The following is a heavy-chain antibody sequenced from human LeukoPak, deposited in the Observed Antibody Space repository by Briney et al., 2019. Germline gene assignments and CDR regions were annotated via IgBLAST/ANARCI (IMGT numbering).Heavy chain of an antibody. CDR1: GYTFTGYY. D-gene: IGHD3-9*01. CDR3: ATLWVDDILAPCYMDV. J-gene: IGHJ6*03. Sequence: ASVKVSCKASGYTFTGYYMHWVRQAPGQGLEWMGWINPNSGGTNYAQKFQGRVTMTRDTSISTAYMELSRLRSDDTAVYYCATLWVDDILAPCYMDVWGKGTTVTISS. V-gene: IGHV1-2*02. CDR2: INPNSGGT.